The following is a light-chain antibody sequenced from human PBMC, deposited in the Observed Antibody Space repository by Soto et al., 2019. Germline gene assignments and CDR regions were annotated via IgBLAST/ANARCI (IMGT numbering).Light chain of an antibody. CDR3: QQYGSSPLYT. J-gene: IGKJ2*01. V-gene: IGKV3-20*01. Sequence: EIVLTQSPGTLSLSPGERATLSCRASQSISSRYLAWYQQKPGQAPRLLIYGASSRATGIPDRFSGSGSGTGFTLTISRLEPEDFAVYYCQQYGSSPLYTFGQGTKLEIK. CDR2: GAS. CDR1: QSISSRY.